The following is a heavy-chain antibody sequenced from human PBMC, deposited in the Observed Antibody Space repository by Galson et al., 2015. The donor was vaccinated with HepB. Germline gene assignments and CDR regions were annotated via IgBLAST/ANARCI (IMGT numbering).Heavy chain of an antibody. J-gene: IGHJ4*02. CDR3: AKDRGYYYGSGYLGTFPDY. Sequence: SLRLSCAASGFTFSSYAMSWVRQAPGKGLEWVSAISGSGGSTYYADSVKGRFTISRDNSKNTLYLQMNSLRAEDTAVYYCAKDRGYYYGSGYLGTFPDYWGQGTLVTVSS. V-gene: IGHV3-23*01. CDR1: GFTFSSYA. D-gene: IGHD3-10*01. CDR2: ISGSGGST.